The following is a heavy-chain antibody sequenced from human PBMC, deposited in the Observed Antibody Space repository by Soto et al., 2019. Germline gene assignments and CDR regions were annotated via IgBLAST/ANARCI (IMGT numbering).Heavy chain of an antibody. J-gene: IGHJ6*02. CDR2: IKSKSGGGAA. V-gene: IGHV3-15*01. Sequence: GSLRLSCAASGFTFSNTWMSWVRQAPGKGLEWVGHIKSKSGGGAADYAAPVKGRFTVSRDDSKNTLYLQMNSLKTEDTAVYYCTTLNYGVDVWGQGTTVTVS. CDR1: GFTFSNTW. CDR3: TTLNYGVDV.